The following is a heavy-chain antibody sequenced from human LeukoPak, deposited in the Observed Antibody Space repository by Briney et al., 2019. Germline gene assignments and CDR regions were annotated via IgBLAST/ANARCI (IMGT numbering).Heavy chain of an antibody. V-gene: IGHV3-23*01. CDR2: ISGGGVST. J-gene: IGHJ3*02. CDR3: AKDRRDAFLGDAFDI. CDR1: GFTFSSYA. Sequence: GGSLRLSCAASGFTFSSYAMSWVRQAPGKGLEWVSVISGGGVSTYYADSVMGRFTISRDDSKNTLYLHMNSLRAEDTAVYYCAKDRRDAFLGDAFDIWGQGTMVTVSS. D-gene: IGHD5-24*01.